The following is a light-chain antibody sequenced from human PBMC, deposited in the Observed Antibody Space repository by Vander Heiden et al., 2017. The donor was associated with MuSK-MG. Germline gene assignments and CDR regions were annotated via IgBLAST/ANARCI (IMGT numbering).Light chain of an antibody. Sequence: QSALTQPASVSGSPGQSITISCTGTSGDIGSYNLFSWYQQHPGKAPKLIISQLNKRPSGVSNRFSGSKSGSTASLTISGLLPEDEADYFCCSYAGTASHARRGTYVLFGGGTKVTVL. V-gene: IGLV2-23*02. CDR1: SGDIGSYNL. CDR2: QLN. CDR3: CSYAGTASHARRGTYVL. J-gene: IGLJ2*01.